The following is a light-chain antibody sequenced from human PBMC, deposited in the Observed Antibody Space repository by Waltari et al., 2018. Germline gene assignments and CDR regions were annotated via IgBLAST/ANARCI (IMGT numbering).Light chain of an antibody. V-gene: IGKV1-12*01. J-gene: IGKJ1*01. CDR3: QQANSFPWT. CDR2: AAS. Sequence: IQMTQSPSSVSASVGDRVTITCRASQGISSWLACDQQKPGKAPRLLIYAASALQSGVPSRFSGSGSELHFTLTINNLQPEDFATYYCQQANSFPWTFGQGTKVEIK. CDR1: QGISSW.